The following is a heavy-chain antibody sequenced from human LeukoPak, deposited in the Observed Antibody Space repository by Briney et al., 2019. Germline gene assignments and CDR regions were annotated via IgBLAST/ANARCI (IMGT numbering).Heavy chain of an antibody. J-gene: IGHJ4*02. CDR1: GDSVSSNSAA. CDR3: ARVVFGVFGPLDY. Sequence: SQTLSLTCAISGDSVSSNSAAWNWIRQSPSRGLEWLGRTYYRSKWYNDYTVSVKSRITITPDTSKNQFSLQLNSVTAADTAVYYCARVVFGVFGPLDYWGQGSLVTVSS. V-gene: IGHV6-1*01. CDR2: TYYRSKWYN. D-gene: IGHD3-3*01.